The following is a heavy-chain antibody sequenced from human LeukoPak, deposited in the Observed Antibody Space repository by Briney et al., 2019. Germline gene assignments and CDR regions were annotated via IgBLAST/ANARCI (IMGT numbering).Heavy chain of an antibody. CDR1: GGSVSSGSYY. Sequence: SETLSLTCTVSGGSVSSGSYYWSWIRQPPGKGLEWIGYIYYSGSTNYNPSLKSRVTISVDTSKNQFSLKLSSVTAADTAVYYCARVLSSSWTPDGMDVWGQGTTVTVSS. CDR3: ARVLSSSWTPDGMDV. CDR2: IYYSGST. J-gene: IGHJ6*02. V-gene: IGHV4-61*01. D-gene: IGHD6-13*01.